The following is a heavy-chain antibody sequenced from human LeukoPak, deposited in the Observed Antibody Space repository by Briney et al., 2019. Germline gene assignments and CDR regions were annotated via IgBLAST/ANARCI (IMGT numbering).Heavy chain of an antibody. CDR1: GGSISSYY. Sequence: SETLSLTCTVSGGSISSYYWSWIRQPPGKGLEWIGYIYYSGSTNYNPSLKSRVTISVDTSKNQFSLKLSSVTAADTAVYYCARDRLFAGSGSPAGIWGQGTLVTVSS. CDR3: ARDRLFAGSGSPAGI. CDR2: IYYSGST. D-gene: IGHD3-10*01. J-gene: IGHJ4*02. V-gene: IGHV4-59*12.